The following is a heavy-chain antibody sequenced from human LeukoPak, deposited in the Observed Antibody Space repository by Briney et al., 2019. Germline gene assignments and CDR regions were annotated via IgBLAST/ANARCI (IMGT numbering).Heavy chain of an antibody. CDR1: GLTFSSHE. D-gene: IGHD3-16*01. J-gene: IGHJ4*02. V-gene: IGHV3-48*03. Sequence: PGGSLRLSCAASGLTFSSHEMNWVRQAPGKGLEWVSYISRSGSTIYYAHSVKGRFTISRDNAKNSLYLQMNSLRAEDTAVYYCARGTGEFDYWGQGTLVTVSS. CDR2: ISRSGSTI. CDR3: ARGTGEFDY.